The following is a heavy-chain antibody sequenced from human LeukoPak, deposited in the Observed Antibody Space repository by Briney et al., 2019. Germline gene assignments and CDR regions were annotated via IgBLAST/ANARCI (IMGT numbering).Heavy chain of an antibody. D-gene: IGHD3-10*01. CDR3: ARLSGGSGGYYDYLDH. CDR2: ISGYNGKT. V-gene: IGHV1-18*01. CDR1: GYTFTSYG. Sequence: AASVKVSCKASGYTFTSYGISWVRQAPGQGLEWMGWISGYNGKTNYAQKLQGRVTMTTDTSTSTAYMELRSLRSDDTAVYYCARLSGGSGGYYDYLDHWGQGTLVTVSS. J-gene: IGHJ4*02.